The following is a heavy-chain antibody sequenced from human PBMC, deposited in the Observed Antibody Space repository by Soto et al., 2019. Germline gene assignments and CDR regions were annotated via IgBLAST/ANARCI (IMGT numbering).Heavy chain of an antibody. CDR3: TTMGLGTVQY. Sequence: ESGGGLVKDGGSLRLSCAVSGITFSNAWMAWVRQAPGKGLEWVGRIQKKADGGATEYAASVKGRLSISRDDSKNTRYLQMDRLKTEDSAVYHCTTMGLGTVQYWCQGTLLTVSS. CDR1: GITFSNAW. CDR2: IQKKADGGAT. V-gene: IGHV3-15*01. D-gene: IGHD1-26*01. J-gene: IGHJ4*02.